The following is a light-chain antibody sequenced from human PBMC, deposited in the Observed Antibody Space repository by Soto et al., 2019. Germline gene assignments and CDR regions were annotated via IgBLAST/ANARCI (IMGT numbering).Light chain of an antibody. CDR3: VSYAGSYNYV. Sequence: QSALTQPASVSASPGQSITISCTGTSSDVGSYNFVSWYQQYPGKAPKVMIYEASKRPSGVSNRFSASKSGNTASLTISGLQADDEADYYCVSYAGSYNYVLGHGTKVTVL. CDR2: EAS. V-gene: IGLV2-23*01. J-gene: IGLJ1*01. CDR1: SSDVGSYNF.